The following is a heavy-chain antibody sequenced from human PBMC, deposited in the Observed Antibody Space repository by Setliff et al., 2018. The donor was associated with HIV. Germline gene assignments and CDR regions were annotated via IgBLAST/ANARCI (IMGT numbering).Heavy chain of an antibody. D-gene: IGHD1-1*01. CDR2: INTGNGNT. J-gene: IGHJ4*02. CDR3: AREGNDLLPIDF. Sequence: GASVKVSCKASGYTFTNYAIHWVRQAPGQRLEWMGRINTGNGNTRYSQNFQGRVTITSDTSASTAYMEVSSLRSEDTALYYCAREGNDLLPIDFWGQGTLVTGLL. V-gene: IGHV1-3*04. CDR1: GYTFTNYA.